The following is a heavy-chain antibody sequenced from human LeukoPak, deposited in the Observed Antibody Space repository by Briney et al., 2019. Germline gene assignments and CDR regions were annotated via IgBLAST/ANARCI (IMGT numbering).Heavy chain of an antibody. V-gene: IGHV3-23*01. J-gene: IGHJ3*02. CDR2: ISETGRST. CDR3: ARDGPVMLLGTFDI. CDR1: GFTFSDAW. D-gene: IGHD3-16*01. Sequence: GGSLRLSCSASGFTFSDAWMTWVRQAPGKGLEWVSTISETGRSTYYADSVKGQFTISRDNSKNTLYLQMNSLRAEDTAVYYCARDGPVMLLGTFDIWGQGTMVTVSS.